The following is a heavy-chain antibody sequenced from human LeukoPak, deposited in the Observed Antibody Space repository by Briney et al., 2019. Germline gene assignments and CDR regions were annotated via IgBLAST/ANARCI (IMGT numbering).Heavy chain of an antibody. D-gene: IGHD3-22*01. CDR3: ARAPYDSGGYYDYYFDY. J-gene: IGHJ4*02. CDR1: GGSISSYY. CDR2: IYYSGSA. V-gene: IGHV4-59*08. Sequence: SETLSLTCTVSGGSISSYYWSWIRQPPGKGLEWIGYIYYSGSANYNPSLKSRVTISVDTSKNQFSLKLSSVTAADTAEYYCARAPYDSGGYYDYYFDYWGQGTLVTVSA.